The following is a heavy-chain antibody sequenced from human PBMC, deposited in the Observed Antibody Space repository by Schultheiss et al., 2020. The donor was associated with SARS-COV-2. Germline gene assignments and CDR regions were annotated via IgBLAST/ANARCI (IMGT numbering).Heavy chain of an antibody. D-gene: IGHD2-15*01. CDR3: ARDARGYCSGGSCYSGYYYYGMDV. J-gene: IGHJ6*02. V-gene: IGHV4-34*12. Sequence: SETLSLTCAVSGGSFSGYYWNWLRQPPGKGLEWIGEIIHSGSTNYNPSLKSRVTISVDTSKNQFSLKVSSVTAADTAVYYCARDARGYCSGGSCYSGYYYYGMDVWGQGTTVTVSS. CDR1: GGSFSGYY. CDR2: IIHSGST.